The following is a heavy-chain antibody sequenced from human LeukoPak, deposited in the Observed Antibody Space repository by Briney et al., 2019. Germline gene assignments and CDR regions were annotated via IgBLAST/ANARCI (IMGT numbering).Heavy chain of an antibody. CDR2: IIPIFGTA. V-gene: IGHV1-69*05. CDR3: ARVIWDSGSYHDASDI. D-gene: IGHD1-26*01. Sequence: SVKVSCKASGGTFSSYAISWVRQAPGQGLEWMGRIIPIFGTANYARKFQGRVTITTDESTSTAYMELSSLRSEDTAVYYCARVIWDSGSYHDASDIWGQGTMVTVSS. J-gene: IGHJ3*02. CDR1: GGTFSSYA.